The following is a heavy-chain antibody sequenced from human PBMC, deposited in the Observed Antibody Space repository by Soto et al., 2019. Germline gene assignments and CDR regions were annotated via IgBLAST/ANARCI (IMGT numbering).Heavy chain of an antibody. Sequence: QVQLQQWGAGLLKPSETLSLTCAVYGGSFSGYYWSWIRQPPGKGLEWIGETNHSGSTNYNPSLKSRVTISVDTSKNQFSLKLSSVTAADTAVYYCARGNYDYVWGSYRPSYYYYGMDVWGQGTTVTVSS. CDR2: TNHSGST. D-gene: IGHD3-16*02. CDR1: GGSFSGYY. CDR3: ARGNYDYVWGSYRPSYYYYGMDV. J-gene: IGHJ6*02. V-gene: IGHV4-34*01.